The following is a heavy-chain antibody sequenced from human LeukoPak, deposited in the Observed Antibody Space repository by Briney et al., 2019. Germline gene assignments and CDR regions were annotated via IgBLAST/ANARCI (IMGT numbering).Heavy chain of an antibody. J-gene: IGHJ4*02. CDR3: ARDISSPFDY. CDR1: GFTVSSNY. V-gene: IGHV3-66*01. CDR2: IYSGGST. Sequence: GGSLRLSCAASGFTVSSNYMSWVRQAPGKGLEWVSVIYSGGSTYYADSVKGRFTISRDNSKNTLYLQMYSLRAEDTAVYYCARDISSPFDYWGQGTLVTVSS.